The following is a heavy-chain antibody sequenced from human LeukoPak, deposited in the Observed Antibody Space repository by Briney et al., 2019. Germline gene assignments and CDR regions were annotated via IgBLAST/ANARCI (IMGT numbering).Heavy chain of an antibody. J-gene: IGHJ4*02. V-gene: IGHV4-39*07. Sequence: SETLSLTCTVSGGSISSSSYYWGWIRQPPGKGLEWIGSIYYSGSTYYNPSLKSRVTISVDTSKNQFSLNLSSVTAADTAVYFCAGGSTMIRGAADYWGQGTLVTVSS. CDR3: AGGSTMIRGAADY. CDR1: GGSISSSSYY. D-gene: IGHD3-10*01. CDR2: IYYSGST.